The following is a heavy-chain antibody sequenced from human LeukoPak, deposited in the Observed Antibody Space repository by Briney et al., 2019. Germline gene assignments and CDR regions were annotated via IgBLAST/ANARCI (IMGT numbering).Heavy chain of an antibody. CDR2: VSGSGGST. CDR1: GFTFSSYA. J-gene: IGHJ4*02. D-gene: IGHD3-9*01. CDR3: AKEHVRYFDFATDQTIDY. Sequence: PAASLRLSCAASGFTFSSYAMSWVRQAPEKGLEWVSAVSGSGGSTYYADSVKGRFTISRDNSKNTLYLQMNSLRAEDTAVYYCAKEHVRYFDFATDQTIDYWGQGTLVTVSS. V-gene: IGHV3-23*01.